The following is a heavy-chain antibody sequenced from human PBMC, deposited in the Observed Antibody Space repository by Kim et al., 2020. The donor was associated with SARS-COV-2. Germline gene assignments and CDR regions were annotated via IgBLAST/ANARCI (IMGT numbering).Heavy chain of an antibody. D-gene: IGHD3-10*01. CDR3: ARSHYVSRGIRYHMDV. J-gene: IGHJ6*03. Sequence: GGSLRLSCEASAFIFSDYALHWVRQAPGKGLEWVAAISYHGIDKYYADSVKGRFTISRDDSKNTLFLQMNSLRTEDAAVYYCARSHYVSRGIRYHMDVWG. CDR1: AFIFSDYA. V-gene: IGHV3-30*04. CDR2: ISYHGIDK.